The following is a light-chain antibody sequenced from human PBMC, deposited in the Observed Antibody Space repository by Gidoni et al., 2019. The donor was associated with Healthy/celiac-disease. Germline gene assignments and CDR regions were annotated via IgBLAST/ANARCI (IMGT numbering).Light chain of an antibody. CDR2: EVS. V-gene: IGLV2-14*01. CDR3: SSYTSSSPLV. J-gene: IGLJ2*01. Sequence: QSALTQPASVSGSPGQSITISCTGTSSDVGGYNYGSWYQQHPGKAPKLMIYEVSKRPSGVSNRFSGSKSGNTASLTISGRQAEDEADYYCSSYTSSSPLVFGGGTKLTVL. CDR1: SSDVGGYNY.